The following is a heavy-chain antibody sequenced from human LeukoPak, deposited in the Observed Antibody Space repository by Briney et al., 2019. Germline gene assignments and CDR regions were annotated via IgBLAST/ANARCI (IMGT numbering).Heavy chain of an antibody. CDR1: GFTFSSCA. CDR3: AKDATPGNSVWDYFAY. J-gene: IGHJ4*02. D-gene: IGHD1-7*01. V-gene: IGHV3-23*01. Sequence: PGESLRLSCAASGFTFSSCAMSWVRQAPGKGLEWVSSIGGGTDTYYADSVKGRFTVSRDNSKNTLYLQLNSLRAEDSAVYYCAKDATPGNSVWDYFAYWGQGTLVAVSS. CDR2: IGGGTDT.